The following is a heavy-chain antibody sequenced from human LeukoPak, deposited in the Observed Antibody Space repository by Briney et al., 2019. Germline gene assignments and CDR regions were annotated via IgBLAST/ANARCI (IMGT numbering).Heavy chain of an antibody. CDR1: GYTFTSQV. Sequence: GASVKVSCKASGYTFTSQVIYWVGQATGQGLDWMGWMKLNSGDTGYAQKFQGRVTMNRNTSISTAYMELSSLRSEDTAVYYCARGRTAFYYYMDVWGKGTTVTISS. CDR2: MKLNSGDT. V-gene: IGHV1-8*01. J-gene: IGHJ6*03. CDR3: ARGRTAFYYYMDV. D-gene: IGHD5-18*01.